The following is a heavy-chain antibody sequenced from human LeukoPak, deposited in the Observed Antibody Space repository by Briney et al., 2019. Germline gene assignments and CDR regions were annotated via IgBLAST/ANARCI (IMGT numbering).Heavy chain of an antibody. D-gene: IGHD5-12*01. CDR3: AKEREYSGYEPLPNDY. V-gene: IGHV3-23*01. Sequence: GGSLRLSCAASGFTLRNYDINWVRQAPGKGLEWVSVIRGSSGSTYYADSVKGRFTISRDDSKNTLYLQMNSLRAEDTAVYYCAKEREYSGYEPLPNDYWGQGTLVTVSS. CDR2: IRGSSGST. J-gene: IGHJ4*02. CDR1: GFTLRNYD.